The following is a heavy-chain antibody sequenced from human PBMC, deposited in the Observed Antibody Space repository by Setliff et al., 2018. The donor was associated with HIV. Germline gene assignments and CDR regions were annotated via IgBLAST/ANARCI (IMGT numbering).Heavy chain of an antibody. CDR2: IKQDGSEK. D-gene: IGHD6-25*01. Sequence: PGGSLRLSCAASGFTFSSYWMSWVRQAPGKGLEWVANIKQDGSEKYYVDSVKGRFTISRDNAKNSLYLQLNSLRVEDTAVYFCARDGIAAADFDYWGQGTLVTVSS. CDR3: ARDGIAAADFDY. J-gene: IGHJ4*02. V-gene: IGHV3-7*01. CDR1: GFTFSSYW.